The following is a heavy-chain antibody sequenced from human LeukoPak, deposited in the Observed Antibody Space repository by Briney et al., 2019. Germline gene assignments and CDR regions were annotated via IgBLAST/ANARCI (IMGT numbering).Heavy chain of an antibody. CDR1: GDTFTSQY. CDR3: ARNNAGSSGWTGLGF. Sequence: ASVKVSCRTFGDTFTSQYIQWVRQAPGQGLEWMGLIKPHDGSTFYAQSLQGRVTLTRDTSTSTVYMDLSSLRSEDTAIYFCARNNAGSSGWTGLGFWGQGTLVTVSS. J-gene: IGHJ4*02. D-gene: IGHD6-19*01. V-gene: IGHV1-46*04. CDR2: IKPHDGST.